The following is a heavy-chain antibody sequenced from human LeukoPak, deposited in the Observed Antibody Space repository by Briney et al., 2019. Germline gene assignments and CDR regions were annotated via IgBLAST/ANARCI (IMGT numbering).Heavy chain of an antibody. CDR1: GGSFSGHY. CDR2: INHSENT. CDR3: ASSDRYCSSTSCYLPFDY. V-gene: IGHV4-34*01. J-gene: IGHJ4*02. Sequence: PSETLSLTCAVYGGSFSGHYWSWIRQPPGKGLEWIGEINHSENTNYNPSLKSRVTLSVDTSKNQFSLKLSSVTAADTAVYYCASSDRYCSSTSCYLPFDYWGQGTLVTVSS. D-gene: IGHD2-2*01.